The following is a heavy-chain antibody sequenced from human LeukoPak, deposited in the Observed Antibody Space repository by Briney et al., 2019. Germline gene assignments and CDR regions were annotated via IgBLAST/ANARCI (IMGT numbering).Heavy chain of an antibody. CDR2: IKKDGSEK. J-gene: IGHJ4*02. CDR3: ARGFGYIL. V-gene: IGHV3-7*01. Sequence: GGSLRLSCAASGFTFSNYWMSWVRQAPGKGLEWVANIKKDGSEKYYVDSVKGRFTISRDNAENSLYLQMNSLRAEDTAVYYCARGFGYILWGQGTLVTVSS. CDR1: GFTFSNYW. D-gene: IGHD1-1*01.